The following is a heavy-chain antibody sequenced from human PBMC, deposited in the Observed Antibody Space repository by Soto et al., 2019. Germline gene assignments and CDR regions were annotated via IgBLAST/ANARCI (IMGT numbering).Heavy chain of an antibody. CDR3: ARHGAYTFSENFDF. D-gene: IGHD3-10*01. CDR1: GYNFGGYW. Sequence: EVLLVQSGAEVKKPGESLQISCKGSGYNFGGYWISWVRQTPGKGLEWMGRIDPTDSSSNYNPSFEGHVTVSAEKSISTAYLEWRSLKTSDTAIYYCARHGAYTFSENFDFWGQGTLVTVSS. J-gene: IGHJ4*02. CDR2: IDPTDSSS. V-gene: IGHV5-10-1*03.